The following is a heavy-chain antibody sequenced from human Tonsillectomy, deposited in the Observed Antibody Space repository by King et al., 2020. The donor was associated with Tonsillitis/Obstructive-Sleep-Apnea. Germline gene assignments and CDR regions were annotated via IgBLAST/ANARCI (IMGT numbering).Heavy chain of an antibody. Sequence: QLVQSGAEVKKPGASVKVSCKASGYTFTSYGISWVRQAPGQGLEWMGWISPYNGNTNYAQKLQGRVTMTTDTSTSTAYMALRSLRSDDTAVYYCASSTIFGVVIYYVDVWGKGTTVTVSS. J-gene: IGHJ6*03. V-gene: IGHV1-18*01. D-gene: IGHD3-3*01. CDR1: GYTFTSYG. CDR2: ISPYNGNT. CDR3: ASSTIFGVVIYYVDV.